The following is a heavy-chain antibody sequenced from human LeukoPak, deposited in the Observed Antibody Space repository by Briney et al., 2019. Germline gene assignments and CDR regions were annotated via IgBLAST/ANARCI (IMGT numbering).Heavy chain of an antibody. D-gene: IGHD5-18*01. CDR1: GFTFSSYG. CDR2: IPYDGNNR. J-gene: IGHJ4*02. V-gene: IGHV3-30*02. CDR3: ATDGHSYGYPIDS. Sequence: GGSLRLSCAASGFTFSSYGLHWVRQAPGKGLEWVAFIPYDGNNRYYADSVKGRFTISRDNSKNTLYLQMSSLRPEDTAVYYCATDGHSYGYPIDSWGQGTLVTVSS.